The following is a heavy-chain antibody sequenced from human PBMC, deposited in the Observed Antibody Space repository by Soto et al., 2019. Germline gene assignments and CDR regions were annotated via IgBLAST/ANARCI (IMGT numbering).Heavy chain of an antibody. J-gene: IGHJ4*02. V-gene: IGHV3-23*01. CDR2: ISGSGAST. Sequence: WGSLRLSCAASGFTFISYAMIWFRHAPLKGLEWVSTISGSGASTYYADSVKGRFTISRDNSKNTLYVQMNSMRADDTAVYYCAKCSGSYYYFDYWGQGTLVTVSS. D-gene: IGHD1-26*01. CDR3: AKCSGSYYYFDY. CDR1: GFTFISYA.